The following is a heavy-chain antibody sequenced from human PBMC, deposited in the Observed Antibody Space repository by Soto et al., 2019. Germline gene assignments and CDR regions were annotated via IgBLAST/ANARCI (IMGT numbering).Heavy chain of an antibody. V-gene: IGHV4-30-4*01. Sequence: SETLSLTCTVSGGSISSGDYYWSWIRQPPGKGLEWIGYIYYSGSTYYNPSLKSRVTISVDMSKNQFSLKLSSVTAADTAVYYCARVIAGVLTYFDYWGQGTLVTVSS. J-gene: IGHJ4*02. D-gene: IGHD3-3*01. CDR3: ARVIAGVLTYFDY. CDR1: GGSISSGDYY. CDR2: IYYSGST.